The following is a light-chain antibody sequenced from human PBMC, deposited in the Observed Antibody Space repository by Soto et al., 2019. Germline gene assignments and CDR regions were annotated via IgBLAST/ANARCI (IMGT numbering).Light chain of an antibody. CDR3: HQYDDWPPA. J-gene: IGKJ1*01. CDR2: GPS. CDR1: QSVSTN. V-gene: IGKV3-15*01. Sequence: EIAVTQSPASLSVSPGERATLSCRASQSVSTNVAWYQQKPGQAPRLLIYGPSTRASGIPARFSGSGSGREFTLTISSLQSEDFAVYYCHQYDDWPPAFGQGTKVDIK.